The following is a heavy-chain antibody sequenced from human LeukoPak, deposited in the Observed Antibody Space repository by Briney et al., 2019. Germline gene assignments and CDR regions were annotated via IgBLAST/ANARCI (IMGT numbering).Heavy chain of an antibody. Sequence: PGGSLRLSCAASGFTFSTYGMHWVRQAPGKGLEWVAVVWFDGSNEYYADSVKGRFSISRDNSKNTLYLQMNSLRAEDTVVYYCAREYCSSISCLFDYWGQGTLVTVSS. CDR1: GFTFSTYG. CDR2: VWFDGSNE. D-gene: IGHD2-2*01. CDR3: AREYCSSISCLFDY. V-gene: IGHV3-33*01. J-gene: IGHJ4*02.